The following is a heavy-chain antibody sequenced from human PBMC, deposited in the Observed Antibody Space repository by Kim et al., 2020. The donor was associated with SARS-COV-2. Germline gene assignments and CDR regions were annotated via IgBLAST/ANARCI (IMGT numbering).Heavy chain of an antibody. CDR2: IDPSDAYP. Sequence: LVWTGRIDPSDAYPNQCPSFKGHVTISADKSISTAYLQWSSLKASDTAMYYCARQGDSSGWYPLDYYYYYGMDVWGQGTTVTVSS. D-gene: IGHD6-19*01. J-gene: IGHJ6*02. V-gene: IGHV5-10-1*01. CDR3: ARQGDSSGWYPLDYYYYYGMDV.